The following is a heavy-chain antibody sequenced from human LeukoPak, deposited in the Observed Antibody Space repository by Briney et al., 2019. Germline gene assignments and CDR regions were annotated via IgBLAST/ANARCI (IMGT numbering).Heavy chain of an antibody. CDR2: INPITGTT. D-gene: IGHD6-13*01. CDR3: AREERLIAATGRGAFDY. Sequence: ASVKVSCKASGGTFISYAISWVRQAPGQGLEWMGIINPITGTTTYAQKFQGRVTMTRDTSTGTVYMELSSLRSEDTAVYYCAREERLIAATGRGAFDYWGQGTLVTVSS. CDR1: GGTFISYA. J-gene: IGHJ4*02. V-gene: IGHV1-46*01.